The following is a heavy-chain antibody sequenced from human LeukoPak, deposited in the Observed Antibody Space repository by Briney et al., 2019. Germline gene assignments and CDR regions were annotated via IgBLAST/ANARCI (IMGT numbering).Heavy chain of an antibody. Sequence: GGSLRLSCAASGFTFSNYAMSWVRQAPGKGLEWVSGISASGGSTYYADSVKGRFTISRDNSKNKLYLQMNSLRAEDTAVYYCATEGIYYFYFMVVWGNGTTVTVSS. J-gene: IGHJ6*03. CDR1: GFTFSNYA. CDR2: ISASGGST. V-gene: IGHV3-23*01. CDR3: ATEGIYYFYFMVV.